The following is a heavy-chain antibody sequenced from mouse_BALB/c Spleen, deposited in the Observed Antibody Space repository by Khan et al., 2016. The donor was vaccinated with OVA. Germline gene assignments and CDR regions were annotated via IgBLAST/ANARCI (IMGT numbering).Heavy chain of an antibody. CDR1: GFTFSSYA. CDR3: ARPHITTVVVTYYWFFDV. V-gene: IGHV5-9-3*01. J-gene: IGHJ1*01. D-gene: IGHD1-1*01. Sequence: EVELVESGGGLVKPGGSLRLSCAASGFTFSSYAMSWVRQTPEKRLEWVATISSGGNYTYYPGSVKGRFTISRDDSKNTLYLQMSSLRSEDTAMYYCARPHITTVVVTYYWFFDVWGAGTTVTVSS. CDR2: ISSGGNYT.